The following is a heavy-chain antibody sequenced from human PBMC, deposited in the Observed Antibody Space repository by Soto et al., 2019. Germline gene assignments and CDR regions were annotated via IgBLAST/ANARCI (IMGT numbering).Heavy chain of an antibody. D-gene: IGHD1-20*01. CDR3: ARGTRALITSFFAY. J-gene: IGHJ4*02. V-gene: IGHV4-59*01. Sequence: SETLSLTCSVSGDAISNYYWSWIRQTPGKGLEWIGCVHDSRSTDYNPSLKGRVTMSLHTSKSQFSLNLSSVTAADSATYYCARGTRALITSFFAYWGQGIPVTVSS. CDR2: VHDSRST. CDR1: GDAISNYY.